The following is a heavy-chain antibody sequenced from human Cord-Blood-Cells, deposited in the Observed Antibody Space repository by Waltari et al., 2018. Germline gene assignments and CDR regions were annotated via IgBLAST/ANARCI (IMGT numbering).Heavy chain of an antibody. CDR3: ASFFGELFWYFDL. CDR2: IYYSGST. J-gene: IGHJ2*01. Sequence: QLQLQESGPGLVTPSETLSLTCTVSGGSISSSSYYWGWIRQPPGKGLEWIGSIYYSGSTYYNPSLKSRVTISVDTSKNQFSLKLSSVTAADTAVYYCASFFGELFWYFDLWGRGTLVTVSS. CDR1: GGSISSSSYY. V-gene: IGHV4-39*07. D-gene: IGHD3-10*01.